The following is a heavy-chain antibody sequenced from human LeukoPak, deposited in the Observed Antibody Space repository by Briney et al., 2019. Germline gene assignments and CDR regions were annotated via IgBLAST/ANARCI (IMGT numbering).Heavy chain of an antibody. Sequence: GGSLRLSCATSGFTFSIYAMTWVRQAPGKGLEWVSTLTGSGGSTYYADSVKGRFTISRDNSKNTLSLQMNSLRAEDTAVYYCARYSYEFDYWGQGILVTVSS. D-gene: IGHD5-18*01. CDR3: ARYSYEFDY. J-gene: IGHJ4*02. CDR2: LTGSGGST. V-gene: IGHV3-23*01. CDR1: GFTFSIYA.